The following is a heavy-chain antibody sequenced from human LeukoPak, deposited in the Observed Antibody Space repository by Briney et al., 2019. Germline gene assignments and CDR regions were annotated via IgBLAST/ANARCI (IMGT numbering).Heavy chain of an antibody. CDR1: GGSISSTSYY. J-gene: IGHJ4*02. D-gene: IGHD3-22*01. CDR2: IYTSGST. CDR3: TTDRYYYDSSGPDF. V-gene: IGHV4-61*02. Sequence: PSETLSLTCTVSGGSISSTSYYWSWIRQPAGKGLEWIGRIYTSGSTKYNPSLKSRVTISVDTSKNQFSLNLSSVTAADTAVYYCTTDRYYYDSSGPDFWGQGTLVTVSS.